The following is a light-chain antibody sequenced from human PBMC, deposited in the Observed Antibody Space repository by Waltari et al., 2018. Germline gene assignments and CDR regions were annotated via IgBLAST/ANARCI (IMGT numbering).Light chain of an antibody. CDR3: QQYYRSRT. CDR1: QSVFYRSDNKNY. CDR2: WAS. J-gene: IGKJ1*01. Sequence: DIVMTQSPDPLAVSLGESATIHCKSSQSVFYRSDNKNYLAWYQHKPGQPPKLLFYWASTRESGIPDRFSASGSGTDFTLTINNLQAEDVAVYYCQQYYRSRTFGQGTKVEIK. V-gene: IGKV4-1*01.